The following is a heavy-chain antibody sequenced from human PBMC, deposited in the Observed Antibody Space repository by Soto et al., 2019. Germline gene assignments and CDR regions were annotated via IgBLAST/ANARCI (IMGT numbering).Heavy chain of an antibody. CDR3: ARMVFLKRVEHTVTDDY. J-gene: IGHJ4*02. D-gene: IGHD4-17*01. Sequence: ASVKVSCKASGYTFTSYGISWVRQAPGQGLEWMGWISAYNGNTNYAQKLQDRVTMTTDTSTSTAYMELRSLRSDDTAVYYCARMVFLKRVEHTVTDDYWGQGTLVTVSS. CDR1: GYTFTSYG. CDR2: ISAYNGNT. V-gene: IGHV1-18*01.